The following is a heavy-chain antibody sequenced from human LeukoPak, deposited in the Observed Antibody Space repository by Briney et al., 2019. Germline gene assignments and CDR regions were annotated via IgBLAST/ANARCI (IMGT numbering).Heavy chain of an antibody. CDR2: IYHSGST. Sequence: PSETLSLTCAVSGYSISSGYYWGWIRQPPGKGLEWIGSIYHSGSTYYNPSLKSRVTISVDTSKNQFSLKLSSVTAADTAVYYCARQGSWFGESTYYFDYWGQGTLVTVSS. D-gene: IGHD3-10*01. CDR1: GYSISSGYY. CDR3: ARQGSWFGESTYYFDY. V-gene: IGHV4-38-2*01. J-gene: IGHJ4*02.